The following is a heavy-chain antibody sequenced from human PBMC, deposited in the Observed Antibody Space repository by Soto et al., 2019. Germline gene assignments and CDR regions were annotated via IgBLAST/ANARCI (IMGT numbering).Heavy chain of an antibody. CDR1: GFPISSPYS. V-gene: IGHV4-38-2*02. CDR2: ISHTGTT. CDR3: ARVTMVIRDSDHFGVDV. Sequence: SETLSLTCLVSGFPISSPYSWGCIRQPPGKGLEWIGSISHTGTTSYSPSLTSRVSISVDTSKNQVSLKLTSVTAADTAVYFCARVTMVIRDSDHFGVDVWGHGTTVTVYS. D-gene: IGHD4-17*01. J-gene: IGHJ6*02.